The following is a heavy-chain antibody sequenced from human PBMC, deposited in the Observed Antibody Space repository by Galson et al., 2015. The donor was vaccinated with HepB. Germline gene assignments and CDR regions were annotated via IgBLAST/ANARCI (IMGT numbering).Heavy chain of an antibody. CDR1: GFTFSSYA. V-gene: IGHV3-30*17. CDR3: ARGITMIRITTPDY. Sequence: SLRLSCAASGFTFSSYAVHWVRQAPGKGLEWVAVIAHDGKTEYYADSVRSRFTISRDNSNNTLYLQLNSPRLEDTAVYYCARGITMIRITTPDYCGHGTLVIVSS. J-gene: IGHJ4*01. D-gene: IGHD3-10*01. CDR2: IAHDGKTE.